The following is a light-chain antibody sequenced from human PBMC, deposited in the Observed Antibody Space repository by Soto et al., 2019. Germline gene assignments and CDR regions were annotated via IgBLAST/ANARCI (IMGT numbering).Light chain of an antibody. CDR1: QSISTW. V-gene: IGKV1-5*01. CDR2: AAS. Sequence: DIQMTQSPSTLSASVGDRVTITCRASQSISTWLAWYQQKPGKAPNLLIYAASSLHNGVPPRFSGSGSGTEFTLTISSLQPDDFATYYCQQYNIHSTFRQETQLEIK. CDR3: QQYNIHST. J-gene: IGKJ2*01.